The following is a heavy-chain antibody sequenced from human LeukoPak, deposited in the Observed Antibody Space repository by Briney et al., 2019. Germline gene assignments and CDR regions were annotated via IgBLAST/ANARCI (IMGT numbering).Heavy chain of an antibody. V-gene: IGHV3-74*01. CDR2: INSDGSST. Sequence: GGSLRLSCAASGFTFSSYWMHWVRQAPGKGLVWVSRINSDGSSTSYADSVKGRFTISRDNSKNTLYLQMNSLRAEDTAVYYCARDQGSSGYDYWGQGTLVTVSS. CDR1: GFTFSSYW. CDR3: ARDQGSSGYDY. D-gene: IGHD3-22*01. J-gene: IGHJ4*02.